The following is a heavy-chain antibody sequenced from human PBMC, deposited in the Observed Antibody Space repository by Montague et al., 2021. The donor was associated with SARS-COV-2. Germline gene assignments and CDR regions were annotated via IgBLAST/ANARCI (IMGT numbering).Heavy chain of an antibody. CDR1: GGSISTTSYY. CDR3: ASDFNNSYGMDV. J-gene: IGHJ6*02. CDR2: IFYSGST. Sequence: SETLSLTCTVSGGSISTTSYYWGWIRQPPGKGLEWIASIFYSGSTYYNPSLRSRVTISVQTSKNQFSLTVASVTAADTAIYYCASDFNNSYGMDVWGQGTTVIVSS. V-gene: IGHV4-39*07.